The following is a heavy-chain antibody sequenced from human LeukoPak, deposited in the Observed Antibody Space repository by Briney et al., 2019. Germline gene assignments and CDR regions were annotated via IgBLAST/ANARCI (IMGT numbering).Heavy chain of an antibody. CDR1: GGSISSGDYY. V-gene: IGHV4-30-4*01. CDR2: IYYSGST. D-gene: IGHD4-23*01. J-gene: IGHJ4*02. CDR3: AREVSRWPYYFDY. Sequence: SQTLSLTCTVSGGSISSGDYYWSWIRQPPGEGLEWIGYIYYSGSTYYNPSLKSRVTISVDTSKNQFSLKLSSVTAADTAVYYCAREVSRWPYYFDYWGQGTLVTVSS.